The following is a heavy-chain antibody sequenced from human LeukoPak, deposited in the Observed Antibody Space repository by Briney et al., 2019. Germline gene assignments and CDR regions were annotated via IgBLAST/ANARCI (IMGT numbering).Heavy chain of an antibody. CDR2: MSAGGGS. Sequence: PSETLSLTCAVSGDSISTYYWSWIRQPAGRGLEWIGRMSAGGGSNYNPSLKSRVTMSVDTSKNQVSLKLSSVTAADTAVYYCARGWTSYYYYMDVWGKGTTVTVSS. V-gene: IGHV4-4*07. CDR1: GDSISTYY. CDR3: ARGWTSYYYYMDV. D-gene: IGHD3/OR15-3a*01. J-gene: IGHJ6*03.